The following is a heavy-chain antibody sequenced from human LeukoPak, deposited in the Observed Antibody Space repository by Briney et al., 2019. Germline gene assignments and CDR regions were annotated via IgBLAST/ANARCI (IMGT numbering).Heavy chain of an antibody. CDR2: INPNSGGT. V-gene: IGHV1-2*02. CDR1: GYTFTGYY. Sequence: ASVKVSCKASGYTFTGYYMHWVRQAPGQGLEWTGWINPNSGGTNYGRVTMTRDTSISTAYMELSSLRSEDTAVYYCARDVKWLDYWGQGTLVTVSS. J-gene: IGHJ4*02. D-gene: IGHD6-19*01. CDR3: ARDVKWLDY.